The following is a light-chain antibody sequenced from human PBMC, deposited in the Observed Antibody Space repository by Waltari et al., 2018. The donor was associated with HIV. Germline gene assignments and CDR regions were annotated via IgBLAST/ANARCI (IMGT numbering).Light chain of an antibody. Sequence: SYVLTQPPSVSVAPGKTARITWGGNNIGNKNVHWYKKKPGQAPVLVIYYDSDPPSGIPERFSGSNSGNTATLTISRVEAGDEADYHCQVWDSSSVVVFGGGTKLTVL. V-gene: IGLV3-21*01. CDR1: NIGNKN. CDR2: YDS. J-gene: IGLJ2*01. CDR3: QVWDSSSVVV.